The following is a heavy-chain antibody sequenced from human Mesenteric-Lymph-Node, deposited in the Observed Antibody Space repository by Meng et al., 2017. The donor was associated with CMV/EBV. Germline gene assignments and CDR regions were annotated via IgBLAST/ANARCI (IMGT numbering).Heavy chain of an antibody. D-gene: IGHD2-21*01. Sequence: GESLKISCAASGFTFSSYSMNWVRQAPGKGPEWVSSISSSSSYIYYADSVKGRFTISRDNAKNSLYLQMNSLRAEDTAVYYCARVGVIAFDYWGQGTLVTVSS. CDR3: ARVGVIAFDY. J-gene: IGHJ4*02. V-gene: IGHV3-21*01. CDR1: GFTFSSYS. CDR2: ISSSSSYI.